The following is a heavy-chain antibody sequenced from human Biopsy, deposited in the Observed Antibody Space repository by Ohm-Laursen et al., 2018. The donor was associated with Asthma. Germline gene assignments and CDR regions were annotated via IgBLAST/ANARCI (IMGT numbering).Heavy chain of an antibody. CDR1: GFSFSNYG. CDR2: ISFNGTNR. V-gene: IGHV3-30*18. CDR3: AKEVFPGWELRRGPDS. J-gene: IGHJ4*02. Sequence: LSLTCAASGFSFSNYGMHWVRQAPGKGLDWVAVISFNGTNRNYTDSVKGRFTISRDNSRNTLHLEMNSLRAEDTAVYFCAKEVFPGWELRRGPDSWGQGTLVTVSS. D-gene: IGHD1-26*01.